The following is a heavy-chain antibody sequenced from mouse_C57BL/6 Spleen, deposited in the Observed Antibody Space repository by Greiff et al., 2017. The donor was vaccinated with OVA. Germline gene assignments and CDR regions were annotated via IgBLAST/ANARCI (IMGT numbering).Heavy chain of an antibody. CDR1: GYTFTDYN. CDR2: INPNNGGT. Sequence: SGPELVKPGASVKISCKASGYTFTDYNMDWVKQSHGKSLEWIGDINPNNGGTIYNQKFKGKATLTVDKSSSTAYMELRSLTSEDTAVYYCARKGSSLLDYWGQGTTLTVSS. V-gene: IGHV1-18*01. CDR3: ARKGSSLLDY. D-gene: IGHD1-1*01. J-gene: IGHJ2*01.